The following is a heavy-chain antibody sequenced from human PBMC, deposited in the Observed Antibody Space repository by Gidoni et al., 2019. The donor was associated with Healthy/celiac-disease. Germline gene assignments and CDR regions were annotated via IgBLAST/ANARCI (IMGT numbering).Heavy chain of an antibody. CDR1: GGPMSSYY. CDR2: IYYSGST. Sequence: QLQLQDSGPGLVKPSETLSLTCTVSGGPMSSYYWSWIRQPPGKGLEWIGYIYYSGSTNYNPALKSRVTISVDTSKNQFSLKLSSVTAADTAVYYCARHVSGDYGLGYFDLWGRGTLVTVSS. D-gene: IGHD4-17*01. CDR3: ARHVSGDYGLGYFDL. J-gene: IGHJ2*01. V-gene: IGHV4-59*08.